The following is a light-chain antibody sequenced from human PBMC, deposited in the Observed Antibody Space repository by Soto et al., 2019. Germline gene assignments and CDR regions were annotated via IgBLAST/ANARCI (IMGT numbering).Light chain of an antibody. J-gene: IGLJ3*02. CDR1: SSDVGGYDY. Sequence: QSVLTQPASVSGSPGQSITISCTGTSSDVGGYDYVSWFQQHPGKAPKLMIYAVTDRPSGISDRFSGSKSGNTASLTISGLQAEDEADYYCSSYTTSGTRVFGGGTKLTVL. V-gene: IGLV2-14*01. CDR3: SSYTTSGTRV. CDR2: AVT.